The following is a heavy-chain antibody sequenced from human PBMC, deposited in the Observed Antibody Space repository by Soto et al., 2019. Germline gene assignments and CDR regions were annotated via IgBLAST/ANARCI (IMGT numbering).Heavy chain of an antibody. D-gene: IGHD3-10*01. J-gene: IGHJ5*02. V-gene: IGHV1-3*01. CDR3: ARAAGRSKLLPYYFAP. Sequence: QVHLVQSGAEVQKPGASVRISCQASGYASTTSAIHWVRQAPGQILEWRGWINPATGDTKYSQNVRGRVTFALDTSATTAYLDLRSLASLDTAVYYCARAAGRSKLLPYYFAPWGQGTLVTVSS. CDR1: GYASTTSA. CDR2: INPATGDT.